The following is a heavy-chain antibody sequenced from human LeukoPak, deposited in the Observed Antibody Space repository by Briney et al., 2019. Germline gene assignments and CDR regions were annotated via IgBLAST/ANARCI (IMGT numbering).Heavy chain of an antibody. Sequence: GGSLRLSCAASGLTFSSYWMSWVRQAPGKGLEWVANIKQDGSEKYYVDSVKGRFTISRDNAKNSLYLQMNSLRAEDTAVYYCARQLVATRRYFDYWGQGTLVTVSS. D-gene: IGHD6-6*01. V-gene: IGHV3-7*01. J-gene: IGHJ4*02. CDR3: ARQLVATRRYFDY. CDR1: GLTFSSYW. CDR2: IKQDGSEK.